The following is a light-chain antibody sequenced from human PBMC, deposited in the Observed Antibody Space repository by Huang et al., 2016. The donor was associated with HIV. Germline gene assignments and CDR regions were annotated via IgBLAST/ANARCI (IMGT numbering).Light chain of an antibody. CDR1: QSVSASY. CDR2: GAS. J-gene: IGKJ1*01. V-gene: IGKV3-20*01. CDR3: QQYGNSQWT. Sequence: EIVLTQSPGTLSLSPGERATLSCRASQSVSASYLAWYQQKPGQTPRLLIFGASNRATGSPDRFSGSGAGTDFTLTISRLEPEDFAVYYCQQYGNSQWTFGQGTKVEMK.